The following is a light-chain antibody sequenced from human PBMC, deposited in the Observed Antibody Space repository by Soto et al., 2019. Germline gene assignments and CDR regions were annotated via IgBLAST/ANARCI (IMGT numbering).Light chain of an antibody. CDR1: EGISNA. V-gene: IGKV1-12*01. Sequence: DIQMTQPPSSVSASVGDRVTITCRASEGISNALAWYQQKPGMAPTLLIFDASILQSGVPSRFSGSGSGTDFTLSISSLQPEDVATYYWQQANSFPLTFGGGTKVDIK. J-gene: IGKJ4*01. CDR2: DAS. CDR3: QQANSFPLT.